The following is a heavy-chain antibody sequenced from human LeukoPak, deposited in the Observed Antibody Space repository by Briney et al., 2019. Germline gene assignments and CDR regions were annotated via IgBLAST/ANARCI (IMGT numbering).Heavy chain of an antibody. J-gene: IGHJ5*02. Sequence: GGSLRLSCAASGFTFSSYWMSWVRQAPGKGLEWVANIKQDGSEKYYVDSVKGRFTISRDNAKNSLYLQMNSLRAEDTAVYYCARDTDCSSTSCYPFWFDHWGQGTLVTVSS. D-gene: IGHD2-2*01. CDR2: IKQDGSEK. V-gene: IGHV3-7*01. CDR1: GFTFSSYW. CDR3: ARDTDCSSTSCYPFWFDH.